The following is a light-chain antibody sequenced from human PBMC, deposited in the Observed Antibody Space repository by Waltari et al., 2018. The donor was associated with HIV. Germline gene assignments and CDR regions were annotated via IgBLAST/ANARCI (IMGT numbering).Light chain of an antibody. V-gene: IGLV1-47*01. CDR3: AAWDDSLSVV. CDR1: SSNLGRNF. CDR2: RNN. Sequence: QSVLTQPPSASGTPGQRVTISCSGSSSNLGRNFVYWYQQLPETAPKLLIYRNNQRPSGVPDRFSASKSGTSASLAISGLRSEDEADYYCAAWDDSLSVVFGGGTKLTVL. J-gene: IGLJ2*01.